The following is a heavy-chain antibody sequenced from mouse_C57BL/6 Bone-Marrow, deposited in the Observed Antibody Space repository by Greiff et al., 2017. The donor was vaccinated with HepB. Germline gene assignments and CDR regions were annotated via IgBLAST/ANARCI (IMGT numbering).Heavy chain of an antibody. CDR1: GYAFSSSW. V-gene: IGHV1-82*01. CDR3: ASLIYYGNYDY. Sequence: LEESGPELVKPGASVKISCKASGYAFSSSWMNWVKQRPGKGLEWIGRIYPGDGDTNYNGKFKGKATLTADKSSSTAYMQLSSLTSEDSAVYFCASLIYYGNYDYWGQGTTLTVSS. CDR2: IYPGDGDT. J-gene: IGHJ2*01. D-gene: IGHD2-1*01.